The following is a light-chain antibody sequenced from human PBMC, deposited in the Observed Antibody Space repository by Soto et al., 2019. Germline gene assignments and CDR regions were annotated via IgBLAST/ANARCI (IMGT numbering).Light chain of an antibody. V-gene: IGKV3-20*01. CDR2: ASS. CDR1: QTLSSSY. Sequence: EVVLTQSPSTLSLSPGPRATLSCRASQTLSSSYLVWYQQKPGQAPRLLIYASSTRATGIPYRFSGGGSGTDFSLTSSRRETEDVAVYYCQHYGSSPPYTFGQGTKLEI. CDR3: QHYGSSPPYT. J-gene: IGKJ2*01.